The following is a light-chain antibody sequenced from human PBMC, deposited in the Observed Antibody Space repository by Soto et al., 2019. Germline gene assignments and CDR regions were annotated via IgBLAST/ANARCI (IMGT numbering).Light chain of an antibody. V-gene: IGKV3-11*01. CDR1: QSVSSY. CDR2: DAS. Sequence: EIVLTXSPATXSXSXGERATLSCRASQSVSSYLAWYQQKPGQAPRLLIYDASNRATGIPARFSGSGSGTDFTLTISSLEPEDFAVYYCQQRSNWPPTFGGGTKVEIK. J-gene: IGKJ4*01. CDR3: QQRSNWPPT.